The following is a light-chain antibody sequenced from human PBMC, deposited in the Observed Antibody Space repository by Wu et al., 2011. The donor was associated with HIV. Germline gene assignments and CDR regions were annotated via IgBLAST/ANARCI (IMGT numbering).Light chain of an antibody. CDR1: QSVSSY. CDR3: QQRSNWVT. J-gene: IGKJ4*01. Sequence: ATLSCRASQSVSSYLAWYRTRNLARLPRLLIYDASNRATGIPARFSGSGSGTDFTLTISSLEPEDFAVYYCQQRSNWVTFGGGTKVEIK. V-gene: IGKV3-11*01. CDR2: DAS.